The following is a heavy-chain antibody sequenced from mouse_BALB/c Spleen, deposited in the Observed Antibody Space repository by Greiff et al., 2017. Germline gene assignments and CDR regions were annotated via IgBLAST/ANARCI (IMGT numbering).Heavy chain of an antibody. V-gene: IGHV5-6*01. J-gene: IGHJ4*01. Sequence: EVKLMESGGDLVKPGGSLKLSCAASGFTFSSYGMSWVRQTPDKRLEWVATISSGGSYTYYPDSVKGRFTISRDNAKNTLYLQMSSLKSEDTAMYYCARHLGPMDYWGQGTSVTVSS. CDR1: GFTFSSYG. CDR2: ISSGGSYT. D-gene: IGHD3-3*01. CDR3: ARHLGPMDY.